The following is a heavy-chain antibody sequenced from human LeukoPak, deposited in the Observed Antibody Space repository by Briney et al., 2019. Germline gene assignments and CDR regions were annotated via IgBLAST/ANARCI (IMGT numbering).Heavy chain of an antibody. CDR1: GFTFSSYA. Sequence: QTGGSLRLSCAASGFTFSSYAMHWVRQAPGKGLEWVAVISYDGSNKYYADSVKGRFTISRDNSKNTLYLQMNSLRAEDTAVYYCARSPYYYDSSGLVDYWGQGTLVTVSS. CDR3: ARSPYYYDSSGLVDY. J-gene: IGHJ4*02. CDR2: ISYDGSNK. D-gene: IGHD3-22*01. V-gene: IGHV3-30-3*01.